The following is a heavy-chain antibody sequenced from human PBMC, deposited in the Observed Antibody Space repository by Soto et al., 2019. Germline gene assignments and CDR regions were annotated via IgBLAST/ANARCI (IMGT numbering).Heavy chain of an antibody. Sequence: PGGSLRLSCAASGFTFSTYWMHWVRQGPGKGLVWVSHVRNDGSFTTYADSVKGRFTISRDNARNTLYLQMNSLRAEDTAVYYCVRRGFGHAFDYWGQGALVTVSS. D-gene: IGHD3-22*01. CDR2: VRNDGSFT. V-gene: IGHV3-74*01. J-gene: IGHJ4*02. CDR3: VRRGFGHAFDY. CDR1: GFTFSTYW.